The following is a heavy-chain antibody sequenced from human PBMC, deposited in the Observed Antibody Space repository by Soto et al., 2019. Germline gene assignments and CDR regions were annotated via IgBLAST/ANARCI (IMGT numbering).Heavy chain of an antibody. CDR3: ARGRRGLRGTIFGVAHLFDY. CDR2: MNPNSGNT. D-gene: IGHD3-3*01. V-gene: IGHV1-8*01. CDR1: GYTFTSYD. Sequence: QVQLVQSGAEVKKPGASVKVSCKASGYTFTSYDINWVRQATGQGLEWMGWMNPNSGNTGYAQKFQGRVTMTRNTSISTAYMELSSLRSEDTAVYYCARGRRGLRGTIFGVAHLFDYWGQGTLVTVSS. J-gene: IGHJ4*02.